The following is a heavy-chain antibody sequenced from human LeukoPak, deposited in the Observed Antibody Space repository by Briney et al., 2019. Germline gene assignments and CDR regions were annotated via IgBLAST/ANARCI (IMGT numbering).Heavy chain of an antibody. D-gene: IGHD6-19*01. CDR2: ISSSSSYI. J-gene: IGHJ3*02. V-gene: IGHV3-21*01. Sequence: GGSLRLSCAASGFTFSSYRMNWVRQAPGKGLDWVSSISSSSSYIYYADSVKGRFTISRDNAKNSLYLQMNSLRAEDTAVYYCARGVSSGGWYDAFDIWGQGTMVTVSS. CDR3: ARGVSSGGWYDAFDI. CDR1: GFTFSSYR.